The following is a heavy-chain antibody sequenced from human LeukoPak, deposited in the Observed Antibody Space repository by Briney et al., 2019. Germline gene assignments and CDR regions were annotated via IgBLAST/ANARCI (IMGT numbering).Heavy chain of an antibody. CDR1: GFTFSGAW. J-gene: IGHJ4*02. CDR2: IQGGGTT. Sequence: GGSLRLSCAGSGFTFSGAWLSWVRQAPGKGLEWVGRIQGGGTTDYAAPVKGRFTISRDDSKATLYLQMNCLKTEDTAIYYCTTVTHFYLGGQGILVTVSS. D-gene: IGHD2/OR15-2a*01. CDR3: TTVTHFYL. V-gene: IGHV3-15*01.